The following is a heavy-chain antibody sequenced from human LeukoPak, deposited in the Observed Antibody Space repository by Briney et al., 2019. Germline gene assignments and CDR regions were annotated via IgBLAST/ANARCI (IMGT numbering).Heavy chain of an antibody. Sequence: GGSLRLSCAASGFTFSDYYMSWIRQAPGRGLEWVSYISSSSSYTNYADSVKGRFTISRDNAKNSLYLQMNSLRAEDTAVYYCARDGGCSSTSCYASWFDPWGQGTLVTVSS. CDR2: ISSSSSYT. CDR3: ARDGGCSSTSCYASWFDP. J-gene: IGHJ5*02. D-gene: IGHD2-2*01. V-gene: IGHV3-11*06. CDR1: GFTFSDYY.